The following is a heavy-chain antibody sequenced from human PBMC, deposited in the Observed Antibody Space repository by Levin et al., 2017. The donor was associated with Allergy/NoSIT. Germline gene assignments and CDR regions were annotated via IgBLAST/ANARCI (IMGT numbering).Heavy chain of an antibody. J-gene: IGHJ5*02. V-gene: IGHV1-69*13. CDR2: IIPIFGTA. D-gene: IGHD3-16*01. CDR1: GGTFSSYA. CDR3: ARAWGDYMITFGGVKGHWFDP. Sequence: VASVKVSCKASGGTFSSYAISWVRQAPGQGLEWMGGIIPIFGTANYAQKFQGRVTITADESTSTAYMELSSLRSEDTAVYYCARAWGDYMITFGGVKGHWFDPWGQGTLVTVSS.